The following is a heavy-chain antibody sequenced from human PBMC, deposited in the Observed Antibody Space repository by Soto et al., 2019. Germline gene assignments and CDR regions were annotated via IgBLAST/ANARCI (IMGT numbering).Heavy chain of an antibody. CDR1: GFTFSAYD. J-gene: IGHJ6*02. CDR2: IKDEGSNN. Sequence: GGSLRLACAVSGFTFSAYDMHWVRQPQGKGREWMAVIKDEGSNNDKADCTKARFTISRDKSENMLYLQMNSLKPEDKALYYCAKDKFLCGDECYHYYGMDVWGQGTTVTVSS. V-gene: IGHV3-30*02. CDR3: AKDKFLCGDECYHYYGMDV. D-gene: IGHD2-21*01.